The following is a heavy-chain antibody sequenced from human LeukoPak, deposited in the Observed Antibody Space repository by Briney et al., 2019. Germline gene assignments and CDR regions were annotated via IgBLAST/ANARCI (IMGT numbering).Heavy chain of an antibody. V-gene: IGHV3-48*03. Sequence: GGSLRLSCAASGFTFSSYEMNWVRQAPGKGLEWVSYIRSSGSTIYYADSVKGRFTISRDNAKNSLYLQMNSLRAEDTAVYYCARVPITIFGVVILGCMDVRGQGTTVTVSS. D-gene: IGHD3-3*01. CDR2: IRSSGSTI. J-gene: IGHJ6*02. CDR3: ARVPITIFGVVILGCMDV. CDR1: GFTFSSYE.